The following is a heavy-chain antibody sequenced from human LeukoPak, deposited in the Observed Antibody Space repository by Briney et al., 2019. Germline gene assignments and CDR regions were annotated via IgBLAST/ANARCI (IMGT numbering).Heavy chain of an antibody. J-gene: IGHJ4*02. CDR2: FYPGDSDS. D-gene: IGHD3-3*01. V-gene: IGHV5-51*01. CDR3: ARHPSTYYNFWTGKHPSSPDY. CDR1: GYRFTSYW. Sequence: GESLKISCKGSGYRFTSYWIGWVRPMPGQGLEWMGIFYPGDSDSRYSPPFQGQVTISADKSISTAYLQLSSLKASDTAMNYCARHPSTYYNFWTGKHPSSPDYWGQGTLVTVSS.